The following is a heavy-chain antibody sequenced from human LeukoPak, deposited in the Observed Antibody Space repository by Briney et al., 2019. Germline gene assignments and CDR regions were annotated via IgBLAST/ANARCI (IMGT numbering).Heavy chain of an antibody. D-gene: IGHD6-6*01. V-gene: IGHV4-61*02. CDR2: IYTSGST. J-gene: IGHJ5*02. CDR3: ARDRDSSSSGNWFDP. CDR1: GGSISSGSYY. Sequence: SQTLSLTCTVSGGSISSGSYYWSWIRQPAGKGLEWIGRIYTSGSTNYNPSLKSRVTISVDTSKNQFSLKLSSVTAADTAVYYCARDRDSSSSGNWFDPWGQGTLVTVSS.